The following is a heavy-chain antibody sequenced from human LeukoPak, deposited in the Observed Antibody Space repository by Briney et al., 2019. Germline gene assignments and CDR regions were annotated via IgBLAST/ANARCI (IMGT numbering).Heavy chain of an antibody. CDR3: ARGGYYDSTKKPFDY. D-gene: IGHD3-22*01. J-gene: IGHJ4*02. Sequence: GGSLRLSCAASGFTFSSYAMSWVRQAPGKGLEWVSTISSNGGSTYYANSVKGRFTISRDNSKNTLYLQMGSLRAEDMAVYYCARGGYYDSTKKPFDYWGQGTLVTVSS. CDR2: ISSNGGST. CDR1: GFTFSSYA. V-gene: IGHV3-64*01.